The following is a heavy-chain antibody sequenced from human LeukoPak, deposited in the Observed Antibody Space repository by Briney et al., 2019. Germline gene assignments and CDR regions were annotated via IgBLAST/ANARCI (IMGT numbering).Heavy chain of an antibody. D-gene: IGHD3-22*01. CDR2: IYPGDSDT. J-gene: IGHJ4*02. CDR3: ARHPITRYYDSSGYSAAGPDY. Sequence: GESLKISCKGSGYSFTSYWIGWVRQMPGKGLEWMGIIYPGDSDTRYSPSFQGQVTISADKSISTAYLQWSSLKASDTAMYYCARHPITRYYDSSGYSAAGPDYWGQGTLVTVSS. V-gene: IGHV5-51*01. CDR1: GYSFTSYW.